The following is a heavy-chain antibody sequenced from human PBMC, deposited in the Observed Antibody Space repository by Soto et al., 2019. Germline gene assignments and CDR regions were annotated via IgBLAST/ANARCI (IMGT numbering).Heavy chain of an antibody. V-gene: IGHV3-30*18. CDR3: AKDHYGGNPAYYFDY. D-gene: IGHD4-17*01. Sequence: GGAPKLSLAAPGFTFSSYCLHWGRPAPGKGLEWVAVISYDGSNKYYADSVKGRFTISRDNSKNTLYLQMNSLRAEDTAVYYCAKDHYGGNPAYYFDYWGQGTLDTVSS. CDR1: GFTFSSYC. CDR2: ISYDGSNK. J-gene: IGHJ4*02.